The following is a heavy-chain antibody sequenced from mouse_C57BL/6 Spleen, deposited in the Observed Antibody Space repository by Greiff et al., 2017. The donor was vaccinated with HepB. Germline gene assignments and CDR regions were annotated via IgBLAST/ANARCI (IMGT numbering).Heavy chain of an antibody. J-gene: IGHJ2*01. Sequence: QVQLKQPGAELVKPGASVKMSCKASGYTFTSYWITWVKQRPGQGLEWIGDIYPGSGSTNYNEKFKSKATLTVDTSSSTAYMQLSSLTSEDSAVYYCERTDITTAHDYWGHGTTLTVSS. D-gene: IGHD1-1*01. CDR1: GYTFTSYW. CDR3: ERTDITTAHDY. CDR2: IYPGSGST. V-gene: IGHV1-55*01.